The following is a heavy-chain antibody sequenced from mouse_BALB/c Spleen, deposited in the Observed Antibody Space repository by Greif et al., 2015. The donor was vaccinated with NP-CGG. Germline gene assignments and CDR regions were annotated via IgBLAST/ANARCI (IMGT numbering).Heavy chain of an antibody. D-gene: IGHD2-14*01. J-gene: IGHJ3*01. Sequence: VQLQQSGAELVKPGASVKLSCTASGFNIKDTYMHWVKQRPEQGLEWIGRIDPANGNTKYDPKFQGKATITADTSSNTAYLQLSSLTSEDTAVYYCAREGDYYRYDGAWFAYWGQGTLVTVSA. CDR2: IDPANGNT. V-gene: IGHV14-3*02. CDR1: GFNIKDTY. CDR3: AREGDYYRYDGAWFAY.